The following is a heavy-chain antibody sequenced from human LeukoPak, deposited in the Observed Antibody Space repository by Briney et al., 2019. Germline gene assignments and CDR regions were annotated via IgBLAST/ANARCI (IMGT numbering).Heavy chain of an antibody. CDR2: IYYGGSNK. CDR3: ARAGADLNWFDP. J-gene: IGHJ5*02. D-gene: IGHD6-19*01. CDR1: GFTFSTHY. Sequence: GGSLRLSCAASGFTFSTHYMHWVRQAPGKGLEWVAVIYYGGSNKYYADSVKGRFTISRDNSKNTLYLQMNSRRAEDTAVYYCARAGADLNWFDPWGQGTLVTVSS. V-gene: IGHV3-33*01.